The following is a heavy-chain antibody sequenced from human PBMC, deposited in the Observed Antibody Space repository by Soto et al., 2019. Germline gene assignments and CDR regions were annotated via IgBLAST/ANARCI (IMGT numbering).Heavy chain of an antibody. CDR1: GGSVSSGSYY. Sequence: HVQLQESGPGLVKPSETLSLTCTVSGGSVSSGSYYWSWIRQPPGKGLEWIGYIYYSGSTNYNPSPRRRGTIPVVTSKHQFALKLRSVTAADTAVYYCARSIEGWTPGRYFYGMDVWGQGTTVTVSS. D-gene: IGHD6-19*01. CDR3: ARSIEGWTPGRYFYGMDV. V-gene: IGHV4-61*01. CDR2: IYYSGST. J-gene: IGHJ6*02.